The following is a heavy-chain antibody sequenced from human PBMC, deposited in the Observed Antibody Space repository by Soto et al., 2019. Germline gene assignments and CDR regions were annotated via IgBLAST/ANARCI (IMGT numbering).Heavy chain of an antibody. CDR3: ARLRTWNEYYYYMDV. CDR2: IYPGDSDT. J-gene: IGHJ6*03. V-gene: IGHV5-51*01. D-gene: IGHD1-1*01. Sequence: GESLKISCKGSGYSFTSYWIGWVRQMPGKGLEWMGIIYPGDSDTRYSPSFQGQVTISADKSISTAYLQWSSLKASDTAMYYCARLRTWNEYYYYMDVWGKGTTVTVSS. CDR1: GYSFTSYW.